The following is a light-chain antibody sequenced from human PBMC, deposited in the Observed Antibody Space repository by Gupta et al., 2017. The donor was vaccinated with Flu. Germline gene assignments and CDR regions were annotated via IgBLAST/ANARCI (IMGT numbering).Light chain of an antibody. CDR1: QTTSRY. CDR3: QQSYSVPLT. CDR2: HTS. V-gene: IGKV1-39*01. J-gene: IGKJ1*01. Sequence: DIQMTQSPSSLSASVGDSVTITCRASQTTSRYLNWYQQKPGRAPKLLIHHTSTLQSGVPSRFSGSGSGTDFTLTINNVQREEFATYTCQQSYSVPLTFGQGTEVDI.